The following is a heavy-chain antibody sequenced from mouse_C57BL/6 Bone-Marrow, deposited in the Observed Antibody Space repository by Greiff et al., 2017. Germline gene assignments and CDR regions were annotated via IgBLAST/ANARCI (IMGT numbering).Heavy chain of an antibody. CDR1: GFNIKDYY. V-gene: IGHV14-1*01. J-gene: IGHJ3*01. CDR3: TTSHGSCLFAY. D-gene: IGHD1-1*01. CDR2: IDPEDGDT. Sequence: EVQLQQSGAELVRPGASVKLSCTASGFNIKDYYMHWVKQRPEKGLEWIGRIDPEDGDTEYAPKFQGKATMTADTSSNTAYLQLSSLTSEDAAVYYCTTSHGSCLFAYWGQGTLVTVSA.